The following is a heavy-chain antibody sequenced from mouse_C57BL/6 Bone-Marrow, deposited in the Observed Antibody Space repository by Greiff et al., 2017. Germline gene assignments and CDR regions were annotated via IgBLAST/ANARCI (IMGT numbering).Heavy chain of an antibody. V-gene: IGHV1-54*01. J-gene: IGHJ3*01. CDR3: ARSKNWDSWFAY. D-gene: IGHD4-1*01. Sequence: QVQLQQSGAELVRPGTSVKVSCKASGYAFTNYLIEWVKQRPGQGLEWIGVINPGSGGTNYNEKFKGKATLTADKSSSTAYMPLSSLTSADSAVYFCARSKNWDSWFAYWCQGTLATVSA. CDR1: GYAFTNYL. CDR2: INPGSGGT.